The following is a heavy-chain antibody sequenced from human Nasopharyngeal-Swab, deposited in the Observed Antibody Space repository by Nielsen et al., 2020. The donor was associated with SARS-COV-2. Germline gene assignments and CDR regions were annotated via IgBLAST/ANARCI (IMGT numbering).Heavy chain of an antibody. CDR3: ARGDSF. Sequence: SLKISCAASGFTFDDYAMHWVRQVPGKGLEWVSGISWNSVSIGYADSVKGRFTISRDNSKNTLDLQMNSLRVEDTAVYYCARGDSFWGQGTTVTVSS. V-gene: IGHV3-9*01. CDR2: ISWNSVSI. J-gene: IGHJ6*02. D-gene: IGHD2-21*01. CDR1: GFTFDDYA.